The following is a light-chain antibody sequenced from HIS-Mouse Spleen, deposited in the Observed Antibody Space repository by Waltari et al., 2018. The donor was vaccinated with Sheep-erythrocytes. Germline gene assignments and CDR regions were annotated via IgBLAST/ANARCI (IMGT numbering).Light chain of an antibody. CDR1: QSVSSN. CDR2: GAS. V-gene: IGKV3-15*01. Sequence: EIVMTQSPATLSVSPGERATLSCRASQSVSSNLAWYQQKPGQAPRLLIYGASTRATGIPDRFSGSGSGTEFTLTISSMQSEDFAVYYCQQRSNWPPYTFGQGTKLEIK. CDR3: QQRSNWPPYT. J-gene: IGKJ2*01.